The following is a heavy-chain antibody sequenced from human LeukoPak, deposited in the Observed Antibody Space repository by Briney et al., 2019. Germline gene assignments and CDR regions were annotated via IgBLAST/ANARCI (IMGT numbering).Heavy chain of an antibody. CDR2: ISSSSYI. Sequence: PGGSMRLSCTVSGFTVSSNSMNWVRQAPGKGLEWVSSISSSSYIYYAGSVKGRFTISRDNAKNSLYLQMNSLRAEDTAVYYCARDGYYDFWSGYSYNWFDPWGQGTLVTVSS. CDR3: ARDGYYDFWSGYSYNWFDP. J-gene: IGHJ5*02. D-gene: IGHD3-3*01. V-gene: IGHV3-69-1*01. CDR1: GFTVSSNS.